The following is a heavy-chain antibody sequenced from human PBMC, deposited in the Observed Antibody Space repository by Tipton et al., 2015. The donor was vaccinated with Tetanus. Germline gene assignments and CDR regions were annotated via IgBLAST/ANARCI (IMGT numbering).Heavy chain of an antibody. D-gene: IGHD2-15*01. CDR2: VDDSGST. Sequence: TLSLTCAVYGGSLSRYYWTWIRQPPGKGLEWIGEVDDSGSTNYSPSLKSRVTISLDTSKSQISLKLLSVTAADTGVYYCARVANRSRRRGFDIWGQGTLVTVSS. V-gene: IGHV4-34*01. J-gene: IGHJ4*02. CDR3: ARVANRSRRRGFDI. CDR1: GGSLSRYY.